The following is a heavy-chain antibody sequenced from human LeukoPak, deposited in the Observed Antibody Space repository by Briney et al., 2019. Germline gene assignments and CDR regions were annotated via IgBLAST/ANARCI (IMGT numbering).Heavy chain of an antibody. CDR2: ITTSGTST. CDR3: VVHSATSCY. J-gene: IGHJ4*02. D-gene: IGHD1-26*01. Sequence: GGSLRLSCAASGFTFSSYEMKWVRQAPGKGLEWISYITTSGTSTYYADSVKGRFTISRDNGKTALSLQMNSLRAEDTAVYYCVVHSATSCYWGQGTLVTVSS. V-gene: IGHV3-48*03. CDR1: GFTFSSYE.